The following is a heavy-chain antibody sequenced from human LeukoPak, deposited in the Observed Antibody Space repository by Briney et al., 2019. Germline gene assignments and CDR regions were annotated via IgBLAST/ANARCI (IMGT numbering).Heavy chain of an antibody. J-gene: IGHJ4*02. CDR2: ISGSGGST. Sequence: GASLRLSCAASGVTFSSYAMSWVRQAPGKGLEWSSGISGSGGSTYYADSVKGRFTISRDNSRNTLYLQMNSLRDEDTALYYCAKASCSGGGCYRFDCWGQGTLVTVSS. D-gene: IGHD2-15*01. CDR1: GVTFSSYA. CDR3: AKASCSGGGCYRFDC. V-gene: IGHV3-23*01.